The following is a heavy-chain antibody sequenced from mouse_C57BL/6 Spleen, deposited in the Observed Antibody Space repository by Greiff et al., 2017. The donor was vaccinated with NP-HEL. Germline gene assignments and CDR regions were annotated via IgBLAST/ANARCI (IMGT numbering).Heavy chain of an antibody. CDR3: ARSDYDRGFAY. D-gene: IGHD2-4*01. CDR2: IYPGDGDT. Sequence: VKLQQSGPELVKPGASVKISCKASGYAFSSSWMNWVKQRPGKGLEWIGRIYPGDGDTNYNGKFKGKATLTADKSSSTAYMQLSSLTSEDSAVYFCARSDYDRGFAYWGQGTLVTVSA. V-gene: IGHV1-82*01. CDR1: GYAFSSSW. J-gene: IGHJ3*01.